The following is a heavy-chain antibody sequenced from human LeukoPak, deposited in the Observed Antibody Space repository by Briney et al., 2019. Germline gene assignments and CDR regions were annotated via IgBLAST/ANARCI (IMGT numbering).Heavy chain of an antibody. CDR3: ARGTYYYGSGSYSYFDH. CDR1: GGSISSYY. CDR2: IYYSGST. J-gene: IGHJ4*02. V-gene: IGHV4-59*01. Sequence: PSGTLSLTCTVSGGSISSYYWSWIRQPPGKGLEWIGYIYYSGSTNYNPSLKSRVTISVDTSKNQFSLKLSSVTAADTAVYYCARGTYYYGSGSYSYFDHWGQGTLVTVSS. D-gene: IGHD3-10*01.